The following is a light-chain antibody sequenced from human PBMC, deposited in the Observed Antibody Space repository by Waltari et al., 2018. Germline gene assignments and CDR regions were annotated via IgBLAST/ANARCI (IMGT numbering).Light chain of an antibody. CDR1: SSDVGTYNL. J-gene: IGLJ1*01. CDR2: EVT. CDR3: CSYNDGPYV. Sequence: QSALTQPASVSGSPGQSITISCTGTSSDVGTYNLVSWYQQHPGKAPKLMIYEVTKRPSGVSSRFSASRSGNTASLTIFGLQAEDEADYYCCSYNDGPYVFGTGTKVTVL. V-gene: IGLV2-23*02.